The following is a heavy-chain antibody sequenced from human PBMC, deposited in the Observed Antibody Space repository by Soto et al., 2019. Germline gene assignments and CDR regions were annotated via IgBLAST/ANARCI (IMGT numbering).Heavy chain of an antibody. CDR1: GFIFDDFA. Sequence: EAQLVESGGGFVPPGRSLRLSCAGSGFIFDDFAIHWVRQAPGKGLEWVSGISWNSDSIGYADSVKGRFTISRDNAKNSLYLEMNSLRVEDTALYYCTKVGGLYDFWSGPLHFDLWGQGTLVIVSS. CDR2: ISWNSDSI. V-gene: IGHV3-9*01. D-gene: IGHD3-3*01. J-gene: IGHJ4*02. CDR3: TKVGGLYDFWSGPLHFDL.